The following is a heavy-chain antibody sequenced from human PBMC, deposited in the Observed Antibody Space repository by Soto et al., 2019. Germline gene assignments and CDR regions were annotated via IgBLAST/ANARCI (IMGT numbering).Heavy chain of an antibody. V-gene: IGHV4-34*01. Sequence: SETLSLTCAVYGGSFSGYYWSWIRQPPGKGLEWIGEINHSGSTNYNPSLKSRVTISVDTSKNQFSLKLSSVTAADTAVYYCARAVWDSGYCSGGSCYDGGFWFDPWGQGTLVTVSS. D-gene: IGHD2-15*01. CDR3: ARAVWDSGYCSGGSCYDGGFWFDP. CDR1: GGSFSGYY. J-gene: IGHJ5*02. CDR2: INHSGST.